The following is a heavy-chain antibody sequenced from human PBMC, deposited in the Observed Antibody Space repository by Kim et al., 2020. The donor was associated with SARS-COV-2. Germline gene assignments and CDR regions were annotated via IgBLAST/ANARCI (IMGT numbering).Heavy chain of an antibody. D-gene: IGHD6-13*01. Sequence: SETLSLTCTVSGGSISSGGYYWSWIRQHPGKGLEWIGYIYYSGSTYYNPSLKSRVTISVDTSKNQFSLKLSSVTAADTAVYYCARDKQQPESHAFDIWGQGTMVTVSS. V-gene: IGHV4-31*03. CDR1: GGSISSGGYY. CDR3: ARDKQQPESHAFDI. CDR2: IYYSGST. J-gene: IGHJ3*02.